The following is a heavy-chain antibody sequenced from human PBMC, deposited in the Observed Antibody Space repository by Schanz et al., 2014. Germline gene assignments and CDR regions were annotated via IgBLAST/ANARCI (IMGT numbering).Heavy chain of an antibody. CDR2: INPNSGGT. CDR3: ARGDYGGHFDY. J-gene: IGHJ4*02. V-gene: IGHV1-2*06. CDR1: GYTFTGYS. D-gene: IGHD4-17*01. Sequence: QVQLVQSGADVKKPGASVKVSCKASGYTFTGYSMHWVRQAPGQGLEWMGRINPNSGGTNYAQKFQGRVTMTRDTSISTVYMELSSLRSEDTAVYYCARGDYGGHFDYWGQGTLVTVSS.